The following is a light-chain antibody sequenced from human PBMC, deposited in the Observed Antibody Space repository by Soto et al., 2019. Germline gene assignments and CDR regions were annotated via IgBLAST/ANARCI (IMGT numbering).Light chain of an antibody. V-gene: IGKV1-39*01. Sequence: DIPLTQSPSSLSASVGDRVTITYRPSQSISSYLNWYQQKPGKAPKLLIYAASSLQSGVPSRFSGSGSGTDFTLTISSLQPEDFATYYCQQSYSTPPITFGQGTRLEIK. CDR3: QQSYSTPPIT. J-gene: IGKJ5*01. CDR2: AAS. CDR1: QSISSY.